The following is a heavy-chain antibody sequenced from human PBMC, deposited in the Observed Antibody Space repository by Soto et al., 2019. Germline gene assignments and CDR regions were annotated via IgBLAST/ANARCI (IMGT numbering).Heavy chain of an antibody. Sequence: QLQQWGAGLLKPSETLSLTCVVSGGSFSTYYYNWIRQSPGKGLEWIGEINHSGSNNYSPSLKSRVTMSLDTSKNQFSLKLTSVTAAHTAVYYCARGGSNDWQVAFDIWGQGTMVTVSS. CDR1: GGSFSTYY. J-gene: IGHJ3*02. CDR3: ARGGSNDWQVAFDI. D-gene: IGHD3-9*01. V-gene: IGHV4-34*01. CDR2: INHSGSN.